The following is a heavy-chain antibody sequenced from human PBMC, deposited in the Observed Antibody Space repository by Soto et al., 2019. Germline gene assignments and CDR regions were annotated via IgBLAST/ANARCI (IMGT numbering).Heavy chain of an antibody. D-gene: IGHD2-21*02. CDR2: IIPIFGTA. J-gene: IGHJ2*01. V-gene: IGHV1-69*01. CDR3: ARDAYCGGDCPDWYFDL. CDR1: GGTFSSYA. Sequence: QVKLVQSGAEVKKPGSSVKVSCKASGGTFSSYAISWVRQAPGQGLEWMGGIIPIFGTANYAQKFQGRVTITADESTSTAYMELSSLRSEDTAVYYCARDAYCGGDCPDWYFDLWGRGTLVTVSS.